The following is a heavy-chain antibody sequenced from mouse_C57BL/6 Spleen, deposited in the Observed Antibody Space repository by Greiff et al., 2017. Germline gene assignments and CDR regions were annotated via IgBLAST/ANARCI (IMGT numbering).Heavy chain of an antibody. CDR3: ARRTPDGYYVPYAMDY. V-gene: IGHV5-4*01. CDR2: ISDGGSYT. Sequence: EVQLVESGGGLVKPGGSLKLSCAASGFTFSSYAMSWVRQTPEKRLEWVATISDGGSYTYYPDNVKGRFTISRDNAKNNLYLQMRHLKSEDTAMYYCARRTPDGYYVPYAMDYWGQGTSVTVSS. J-gene: IGHJ4*01. CDR1: GFTFSSYA. D-gene: IGHD2-3*01.